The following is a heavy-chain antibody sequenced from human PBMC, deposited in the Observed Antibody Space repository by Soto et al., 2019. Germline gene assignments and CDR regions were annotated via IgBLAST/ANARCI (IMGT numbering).Heavy chain of an antibody. V-gene: IGHV4-31*03. CDR3: ARRWYGDYLPYDDYYYGMDV. CDR2: IYYSGST. Sequence: TLSLTCTVSGGSISSGGYFWSWIRQHPGKGLEWIGYIYYSGSTYYNPSLKSRLTISVDTSKNQFSLKLSSVTAADTAVYYCARRWYGDYLPYDDYYYGMDVWGQGTTVTVSS. D-gene: IGHD4-17*01. J-gene: IGHJ6*02. CDR1: GGSISSGGYF.